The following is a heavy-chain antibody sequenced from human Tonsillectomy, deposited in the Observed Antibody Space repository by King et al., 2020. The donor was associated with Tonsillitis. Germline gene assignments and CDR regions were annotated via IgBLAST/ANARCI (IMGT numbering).Heavy chain of an antibody. Sequence: QLVQSGGGVVQPGRSLRLSCAASGFTFSSCAMHWVRQAPGKGLEWVAVISYDGSNKYYADSVKGRFTISRDNSKKPLCLQMNSLRAEDTAVYYCASSTSATDYDFWSGYYTSAFDIWGQGTMVTVSS. J-gene: IGHJ3*02. CDR1: GFTFSSCA. D-gene: IGHD3-3*01. CDR2: ISYDGSNK. CDR3: ASSTSATDYDFWSGYYTSAFDI. V-gene: IGHV3-30-3*01.